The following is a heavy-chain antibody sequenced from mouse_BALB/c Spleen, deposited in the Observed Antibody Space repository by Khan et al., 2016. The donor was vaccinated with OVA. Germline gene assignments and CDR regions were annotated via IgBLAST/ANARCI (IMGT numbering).Heavy chain of an antibody. CDR1: GYTFTSYW. CDR3: ARENYYGRGCYAMDY. CDR2: IGPGSSNA. D-gene: IGHD1-1*01. Sequence: DLVKPGASVKLSCKASGYTFTSYWINWIKQRPGQGLGWIGRIGPGSSNAYYNDMFKGKATLTVDTSSNTAYIQLSSLSSEDSAVYFCARENYYGRGCYAMDYWGQGASVTVSA. V-gene: IGHV1S41*01. J-gene: IGHJ4*01.